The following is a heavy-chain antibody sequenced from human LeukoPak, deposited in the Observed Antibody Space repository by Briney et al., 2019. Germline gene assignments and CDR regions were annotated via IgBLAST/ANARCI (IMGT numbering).Heavy chain of an antibody. CDR2: ISYDGSNK. Sequence: GGSLGLSCAASGFTFSSYAMHWVRQAPGKGLEWVAVISYDGSNKYYADSVKGRFTISRDNSKNTLYLQMNSLRAEDTAVYYCARDRNYYGSGSYYLNWFDPWGQGTLVTVSS. CDR1: GFTFSSYA. V-gene: IGHV3-30*04. CDR3: ARDRNYYGSGSYYLNWFDP. J-gene: IGHJ5*02. D-gene: IGHD3-10*01.